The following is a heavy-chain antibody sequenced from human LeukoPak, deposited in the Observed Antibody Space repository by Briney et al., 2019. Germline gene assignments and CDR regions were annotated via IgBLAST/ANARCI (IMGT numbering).Heavy chain of an antibody. J-gene: IGHJ4*02. CDR1: GGSFSGYY. Sequence: SETLSLTCAVYGGSFSGYYWSWIRQPPGKGLEWIGEINHSGSTNYNPSLKSRVTISVDTSKNQFSLKLSSVTAADTAVYYCARHRVRLNHFDYWGQGTLVTVSS. CDR2: INHSGST. CDR3: ARHRVRLNHFDY. V-gene: IGHV4-34*01.